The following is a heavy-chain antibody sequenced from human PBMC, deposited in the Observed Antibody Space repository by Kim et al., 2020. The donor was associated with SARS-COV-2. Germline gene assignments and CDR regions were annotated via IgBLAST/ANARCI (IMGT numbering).Heavy chain of an antibody. D-gene: IGHD4-17*01. Sequence: GGSLRLSCAASGFTFSSYGMHWVRQAPGKGLEWVAVISYDGSTKYYADSVKGRFIISRDNSKNTLYLQMNSLRAEDTAVYYCANKTVIITVTTLGYWGQGTLVTVSS. CDR2: ISYDGSTK. V-gene: IGHV3-30*18. CDR3: ANKTVIITVTTLGY. J-gene: IGHJ4*02. CDR1: GFTFSSYG.